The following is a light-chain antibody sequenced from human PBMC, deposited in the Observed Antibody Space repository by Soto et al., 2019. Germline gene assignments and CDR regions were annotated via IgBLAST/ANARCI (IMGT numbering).Light chain of an antibody. CDR1: QSISSW. CDR2: DAS. CDR3: QPYNSYSWT. V-gene: IGKV1-5*01. Sequence: DIQMTQSPSTLSASVGDRVTITCRASQSISSWLAWYQQKPGKAPKLLIYDASSLESGVPSRFSGSGSGTEFTLTISSLQPDYLATYYCQPYNSYSWTFGQGTTVEIK. J-gene: IGKJ1*01.